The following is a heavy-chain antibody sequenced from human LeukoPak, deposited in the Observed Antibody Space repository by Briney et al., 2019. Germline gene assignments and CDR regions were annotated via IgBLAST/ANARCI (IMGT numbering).Heavy chain of an antibody. Sequence: PSETLSLTCTVSGDSISSSSYYWGWIRQPPGKGLEWIGSIYYSGSTYYNPSLKSRVTMSVDTSKNQFSLKLSSVTAADTAVYYCARGNQLLFSSKYYFHYWGQGTLVTVSS. D-gene: IGHD2-2*01. CDR3: ARGNQLLFSSKYYFHY. CDR2: IYYSGST. J-gene: IGHJ4*02. V-gene: IGHV4-39*01. CDR1: GDSISSSSYY.